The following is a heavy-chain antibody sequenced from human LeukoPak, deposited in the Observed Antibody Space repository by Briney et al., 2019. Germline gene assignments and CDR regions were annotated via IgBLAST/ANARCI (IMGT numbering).Heavy chain of an antibody. D-gene: IGHD5-24*01. J-gene: IGHJ2*01. CDR2: INLDGTER. Sequence: AGGSLRLSCAASGFTFSYFWVSWVRQAPGKGLEWVANINLDGTERHYVDSVKGRFTISRDNARKSLYLQMNSLRAEDTAVYYCARGRDGSNIYWYFDLWGRGTLVTVSS. CDR1: GFTFSYFW. V-gene: IGHV3-7*02. CDR3: ARGRDGSNIYWYFDL.